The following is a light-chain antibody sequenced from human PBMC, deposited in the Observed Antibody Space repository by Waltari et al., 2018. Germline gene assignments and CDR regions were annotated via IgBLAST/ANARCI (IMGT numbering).Light chain of an antibody. Sequence: DIQITQSPSALSASVGDTVTINCRTSRSVGGWMAWFQQKPDKAPRLLIYEASSLADGVPSRFSGSGSATEFTLTISRLEPQDFAVYYCHHYGISPYTFGQGTKLEIK. V-gene: IGKV1-5*01. CDR3: HHYGISPYT. CDR1: RSVGGW. J-gene: IGKJ2*01. CDR2: EAS.